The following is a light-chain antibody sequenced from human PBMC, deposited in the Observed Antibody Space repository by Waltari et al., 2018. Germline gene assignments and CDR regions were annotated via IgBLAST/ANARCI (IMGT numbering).Light chain of an antibody. CDR3: QAWDTGTAGVV. CDR1: KLGAKY. J-gene: IGLJ2*01. V-gene: IGLV3-1*01. Sequence: SYDLTQPPSVSVSPGQTASISCSGDKLGAKYISWFQHQPGQPPVLVIFRDAKRPSGIPERFSGSNSGNTATLTISGTQAMDEADYYCQAWDTGTAGVVFGGGTKLTVL. CDR2: RDA.